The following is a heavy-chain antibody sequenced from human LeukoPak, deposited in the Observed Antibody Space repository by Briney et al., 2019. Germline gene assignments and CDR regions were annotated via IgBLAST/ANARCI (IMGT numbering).Heavy chain of an antibody. D-gene: IGHD3-9*01. V-gene: IGHV4-38-2*02. CDR3: ARAENDILTGQHDAFDI. CDR1: GYSITNNYY. CDR2: IYHSGRT. J-gene: IGHJ3*02. Sequence: SETLSLTCTVSGYSITNNYYWDWIRPPPGKGLEWIASIYHSGRTYYNPSLKSRVTISVDTSKNQFSLKLSSVTAADTAVYYCARAENDILTGQHDAFDIWGQGTMVTVSS.